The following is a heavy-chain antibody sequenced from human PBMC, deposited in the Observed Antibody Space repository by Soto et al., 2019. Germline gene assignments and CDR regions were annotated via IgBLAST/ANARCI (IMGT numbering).Heavy chain of an antibody. CDR3: ARGGGTVLAPLP. CDR1: GYTFTGYF. CDR2: INPNSGAT. J-gene: IGHJ5*02. Sequence: QVQLAQSGAEVKKPGASVKVSCKTSGYTFTGYFIHWVRQAPGQGLEWMAYINPNSGATKYAQKSQGRVTLTRDTSINTAYMEMSMLTSNDTAVYYCARGGGTVLAPLPWGQGTLVTVSS. V-gene: IGHV1-2*02. D-gene: IGHD3-10*01.